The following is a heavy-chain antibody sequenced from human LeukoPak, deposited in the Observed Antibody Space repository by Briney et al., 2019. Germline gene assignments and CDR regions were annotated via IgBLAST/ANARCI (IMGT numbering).Heavy chain of an antibody. J-gene: IGHJ3*02. Sequence: SETLSLTCAVYGGSFSGYYWSWIRQPPGKGLEWIGEINHSGSTNYNPSLKSRVTISVDTSKNQFSLKLSSVTAADTAVYYCARGPRAILDEAATSYLKRTSPDDAFDIWGQGTMVTVSS. CDR2: INHSGST. CDR1: GGSFSGYY. CDR3: ARGPRAILDEAATSYLKRTSPDDAFDI. D-gene: IGHD1-26*01. V-gene: IGHV4-34*01.